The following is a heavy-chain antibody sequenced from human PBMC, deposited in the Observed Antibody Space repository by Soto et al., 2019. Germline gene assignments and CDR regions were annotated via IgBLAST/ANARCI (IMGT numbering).Heavy chain of an antibody. Sequence: RRLSCAASGFPFSNSRMLWVRQAPGKGLEWVAVISDDGNKKHYAGSVRGRFTISRDSSKNTLELKMNSLRAEDTAVYDCAKDPGGGYFYGMDVWGQGTTVTVSS. CDR2: ISDDGNKK. CDR1: GFPFSNSR. J-gene: IGHJ6*02. D-gene: IGHD2-15*01. V-gene: IGHV3-30*18. CDR3: AKDPGGGYFYGMDV.